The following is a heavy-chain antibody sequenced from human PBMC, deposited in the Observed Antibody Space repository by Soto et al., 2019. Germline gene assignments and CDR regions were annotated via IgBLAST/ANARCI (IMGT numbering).Heavy chain of an antibody. CDR2: IYTSGST. Sequence: SGPLSLTCTVSGCSISSYYWSWVRQPAGKGLGWIGRIYTSGSTNYNPSLKSRVTMSVDTSKNQFSLKLSSVTAADTAVYYCARGWFGDPIGQDVWGQGTTVTVSS. CDR3: ARGWFGDPIGQDV. J-gene: IGHJ6*02. V-gene: IGHV4-4*07. CDR1: GCSISSYY. D-gene: IGHD3-10*01.